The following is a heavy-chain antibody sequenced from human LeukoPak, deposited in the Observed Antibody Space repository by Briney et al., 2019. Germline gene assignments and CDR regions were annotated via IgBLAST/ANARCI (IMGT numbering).Heavy chain of an antibody. V-gene: IGHV3-30-3*01. CDR2: ISYDGSNK. D-gene: IGHD2-2*01. Sequence: PGGSPRLSCAASGFTFSSYAMHWVRQAPGKGLEWVAVISYDGSNKYYADSVKGRFTISRDNSKNTLYLQMNSLRAEDTAVYYCAKDIVVVPAGGGDYWGQGTLVTVSS. CDR1: GFTFSSYA. CDR3: AKDIVVVPAGGGDY. J-gene: IGHJ4*02.